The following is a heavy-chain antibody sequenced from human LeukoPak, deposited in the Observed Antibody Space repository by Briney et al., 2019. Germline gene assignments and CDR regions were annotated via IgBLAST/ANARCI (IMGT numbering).Heavy chain of an antibody. Sequence: ASVKVSCKASGYTFTGYYMHWVRQAPGQGLEWMGWINPNSGGTNYAQKLQGRVTMTTDTSTSTAYMELRSLRSDDTAVYYCARGITMVRGVTNWFDPWGQGTLVTVSS. CDR3: ARGITMVRGVTNWFDP. J-gene: IGHJ5*02. V-gene: IGHV1-2*02. CDR1: GYTFTGYY. D-gene: IGHD3-10*01. CDR2: INPNSGGT.